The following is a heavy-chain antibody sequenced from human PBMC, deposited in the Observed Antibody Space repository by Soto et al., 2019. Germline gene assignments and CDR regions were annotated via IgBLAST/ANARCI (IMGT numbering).Heavy chain of an antibody. V-gene: IGHV3-33*01. Sequence: QVQLVESGGGVVQPGRSLRLSCAASGFTFSSRGMHWVRQAPGKGLEWVAVIWFDGSNTYHADSVKGRFTISRDNSKNSLYLQMNSLRAEDTAVYYCARDDEGGAKHFDFWGQGTLVTVSS. CDR3: ARDDEGGAKHFDF. CDR1: GFTFSSRG. CDR2: IWFDGSNT. D-gene: IGHD3-16*01. J-gene: IGHJ4*02.